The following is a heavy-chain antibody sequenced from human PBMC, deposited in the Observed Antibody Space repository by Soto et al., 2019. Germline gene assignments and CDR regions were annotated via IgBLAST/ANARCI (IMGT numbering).Heavy chain of an antibody. CDR2: INSDGSST. CDR1: GFTFSSYW. CDR3: GREPVAYSSGWSVLFGDYYYGMDV. J-gene: IGHJ6*02. D-gene: IGHD6-19*01. Sequence: EVQLVESGGGLVQPGGSLRLSCAASGFTFSSYWMHWVRQAPGKGLVWVSRINSDGSSTSYADSVKGRFTISRDNAKNTLYQKMSSVSAEDTAVYYCGREPVAYSSGWSVLFGDYYYGMDVWGQGNTVNVSS. V-gene: IGHV3-74*01.